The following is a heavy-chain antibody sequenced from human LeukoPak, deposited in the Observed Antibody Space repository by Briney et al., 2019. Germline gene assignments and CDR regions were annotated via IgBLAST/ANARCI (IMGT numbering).Heavy chain of an antibody. CDR3: ARERGGYCSGATCYKAFDI. Sequence: GGPLRHSCAASGFTFSSYRMSWVRQAPGEGLWWVANINQEGGERYYVCSVRGRFTISRDNAKNPLDMQMSSLRAEDTAVYYCARERGGYCSGATCYKAFDIWGQGTMVAVSS. V-gene: IGHV3-7*01. J-gene: IGHJ3*02. D-gene: IGHD2-2*02. CDR2: INQEGGER. CDR1: GFTFSSYR.